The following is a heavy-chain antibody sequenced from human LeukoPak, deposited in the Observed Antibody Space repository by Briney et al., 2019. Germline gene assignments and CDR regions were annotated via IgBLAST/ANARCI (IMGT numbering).Heavy chain of an antibody. Sequence: PSETLSLTCTVSGGSISSSSYYWGWIRQPPGKGLEWIGSIYYSGSTYYNPSLKSRVTISVDTSKNQFSLKLSSVTAADTAVYYCAREAEPEGFDPWGQGTLVTVSS. CDR1: GGSISSSSYY. CDR3: AREAEPEGFDP. J-gene: IGHJ5*02. D-gene: IGHD1-14*01. V-gene: IGHV4-39*02. CDR2: IYYSGST.